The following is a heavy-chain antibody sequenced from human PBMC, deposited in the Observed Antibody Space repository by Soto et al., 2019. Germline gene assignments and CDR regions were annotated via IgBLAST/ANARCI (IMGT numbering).Heavy chain of an antibody. D-gene: IGHD2-2*01. CDR1: GFTFSTYV. Sequence: EVQLLESGGDLVQPGGSLRLSCAASGFTFSTYVLNWVRQAPGKGLEWVSAISGSGDSTYYADSVKGRFTISRDNSKNTLYLRLNSLRVEDTAIYYCAKGRVIPTADFDYWGQGTQVTVSS. J-gene: IGHJ4*02. CDR3: AKGRVIPTADFDY. CDR2: ISGSGDST. V-gene: IGHV3-23*01.